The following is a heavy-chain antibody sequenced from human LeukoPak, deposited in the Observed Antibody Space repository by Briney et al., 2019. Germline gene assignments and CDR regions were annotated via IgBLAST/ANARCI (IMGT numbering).Heavy chain of an antibody. Sequence: GGSLRLSCAASGFTFSSYSMNWVRQAPGKGLEWVPSISSSSSYIYYADSVKGRFTISRDNAKNSLYLQMNSLRAEDTAVYYRARAMVPMYYYYGMDVWGQGTTVTVSS. V-gene: IGHV3-21*01. CDR2: ISSSSSYI. CDR1: GFTFSSYS. D-gene: IGHD3-10*01. J-gene: IGHJ6*02. CDR3: ARAMVPMYYYYGMDV.